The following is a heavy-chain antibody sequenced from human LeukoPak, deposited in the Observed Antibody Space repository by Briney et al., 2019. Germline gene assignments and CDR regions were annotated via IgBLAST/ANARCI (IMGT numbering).Heavy chain of an antibody. Sequence: GGSLRLSCTASGFTFSGHWIHWVRQAPGMGLVWVSRINEHGTDSMYAESVKGRFTISRDNAKNTVYLQMNSLRAEDTAVYYCVRDETLWTLDWWGQGTLVSVSS. CDR1: GFTFSGHW. CDR2: INEHGTDS. J-gene: IGHJ4*02. D-gene: IGHD1-1*01. V-gene: IGHV3-74*03. CDR3: VRDETLWTLDW.